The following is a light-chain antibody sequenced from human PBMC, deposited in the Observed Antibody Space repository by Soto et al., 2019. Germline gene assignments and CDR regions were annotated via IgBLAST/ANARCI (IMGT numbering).Light chain of an antibody. J-gene: IGKJ2*01. Sequence: EIVMTQSPATLSVSLGDRATLSCRASQSVGSYLAWYQQKPGQAPRLLIYGASTRATGIPARFSGSGSETDCTLTLSSLQSEDFAVYYCQQYDSWPPSYTFGQGTKLEIK. CDR2: GAS. CDR1: QSVGSY. CDR3: QQYDSWPPSYT. V-gene: IGKV3-15*01.